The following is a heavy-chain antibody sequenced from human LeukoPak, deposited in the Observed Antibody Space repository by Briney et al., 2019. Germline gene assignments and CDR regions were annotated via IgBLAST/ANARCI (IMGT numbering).Heavy chain of an antibody. V-gene: IGHV3-23*01. D-gene: IGHD6-19*01. CDR1: GFSFKFYY. Sequence: GETLRLSCAASGFSFKFYYMSWVRQAPGKGLEWVSAISLAGNSTYYADAVKGRFTISRDNSKNILFLQMDRLRVEDTAIYYCAKQDSSSGWSWGQGTLVTVSS. J-gene: IGHJ4*02. CDR3: AKQDSSSGWS. CDR2: ISLAGNST.